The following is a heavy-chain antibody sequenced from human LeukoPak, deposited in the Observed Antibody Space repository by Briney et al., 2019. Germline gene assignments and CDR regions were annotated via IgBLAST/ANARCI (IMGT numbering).Heavy chain of an antibody. CDR3: ARIAVAGRVNYYYYYMDV. CDR2: IYPGDSDS. CDR1: GYSFTNYW. V-gene: IGHV5-51*01. J-gene: IGHJ6*03. Sequence: GESLKISCKGSGYSFTNYWIGWVRPMPGKGLEWMGSIYPGDSDSSYSPSFQGQVTISADKSISTAYLQWSSLKASDTAMYYCARIAVAGRVNYYYYYMDVWGKETTVTISS. D-gene: IGHD6-19*01.